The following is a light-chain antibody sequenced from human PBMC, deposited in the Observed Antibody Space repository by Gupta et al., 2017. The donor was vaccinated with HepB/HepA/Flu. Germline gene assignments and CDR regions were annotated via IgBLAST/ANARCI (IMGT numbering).Light chain of an antibody. J-gene: IGKJ2*01. V-gene: IGKV1-39*01. CDR1: QSISSY. CDR2: AAS. Sequence: IHLTQSPSSLSASVGDRVTITCRASQSISSYLYWYQQKPGKAPKLLIYAASSLQSGIPSRFSGSGSGTDFTLTISSLEPEDFATYYCQQSYNSPSETFGRGTKLEIK. CDR3: QQSYNSPSET.